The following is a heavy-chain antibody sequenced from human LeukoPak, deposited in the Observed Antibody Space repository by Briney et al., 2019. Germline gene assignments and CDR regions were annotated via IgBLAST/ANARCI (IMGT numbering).Heavy chain of an antibody. CDR1: GYTFTSYD. D-gene: IGHD3-10*01. Sequence: ASVKVSCKASGYTFTSYDINWVRQATGQGLEWMGWMNPNSGNTGYAQKFQGRVTMTRNTSISTAYMELSRLRSDDTAVYYCARDEGRLWFGESYYWGQGTLVTVSS. J-gene: IGHJ4*02. CDR2: MNPNSGNT. V-gene: IGHV1-8*01. CDR3: ARDEGRLWFGESYY.